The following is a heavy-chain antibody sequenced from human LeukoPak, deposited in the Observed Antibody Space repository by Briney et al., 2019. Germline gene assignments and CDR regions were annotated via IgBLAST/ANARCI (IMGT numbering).Heavy chain of an antibody. J-gene: IGHJ4*02. CDR3: ASRPQWLPYFDY. V-gene: IGHV4-39*01. Sequence: PSETLSLTCTVSGGSSSSSYYWGWIRQPPGKGLEWIGSINHSGSTYYNPSLKSRVSISVDTSKKQFSLKLSSVTAADTAVYYCASRPQWLPYFDYWGQGTLATVSS. CDR2: INHSGST. D-gene: IGHD6-19*01. CDR1: GGSSSSSYY.